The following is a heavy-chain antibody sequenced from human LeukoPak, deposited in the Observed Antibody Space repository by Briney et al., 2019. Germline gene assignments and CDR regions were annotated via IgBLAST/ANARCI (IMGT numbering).Heavy chain of an antibody. D-gene: IGHD3-10*01. CDR1: GYGSTSYW. Sequence: GESLRISCKGSGYGSTSYWITWVRQMPGKGLEWMGRIDPGDSYTNYSPSFQGHVTISADKSINTAYLQWSSLKASDTAMYYCARLRGSGPYYYNGLDVWGKGTTVTVSS. CDR2: IDPGDSYT. CDR3: ARLRGSGPYYYNGLDV. V-gene: IGHV5-10-1*01. J-gene: IGHJ6*04.